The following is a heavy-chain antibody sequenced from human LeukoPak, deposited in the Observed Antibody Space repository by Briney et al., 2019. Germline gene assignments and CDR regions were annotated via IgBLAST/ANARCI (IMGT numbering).Heavy chain of an antibody. V-gene: IGHV1-3*01. Sequence: ASVKVSCKAPGYTFTSYAMHWVRQAPGQRLEWMGWINAGNGNTKYSQKFQGRVTVTRDTSTSTVHMELSGLRSEDTAVYYCARDQEAFDYWGQGTLVTVSS. CDR3: ARDQEAFDY. CDR1: GYTFTSYA. CDR2: INAGNGNT. J-gene: IGHJ4*02.